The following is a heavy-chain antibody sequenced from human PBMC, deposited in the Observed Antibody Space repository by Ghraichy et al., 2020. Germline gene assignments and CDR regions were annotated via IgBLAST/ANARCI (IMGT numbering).Heavy chain of an antibody. J-gene: IGHJ2*01. CDR3: ARGHCSGSSCFTWYFGL. Sequence: SETLSLTCTVSGGSISSYYWSWIRQPAGKGLEWIGLMFTSGTNYNPSLKSRVTMSVDTSNNQSSLKLNSGTAADTAVYYCARGHCSGSSCFTWYFGLWGRGTLVTVSS. CDR2: MFTSGT. CDR1: GGSISSYY. V-gene: IGHV4-4*07. D-gene: IGHD2-2*02.